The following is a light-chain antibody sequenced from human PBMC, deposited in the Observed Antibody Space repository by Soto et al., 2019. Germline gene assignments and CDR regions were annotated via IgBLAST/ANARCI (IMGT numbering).Light chain of an antibody. CDR1: SSDVGAYNF. CDR2: EVS. Sequence: QSVLTQPASVSGSPGQSISISCTGTSSDVGAYNFVSWYQQHPGKAPKLMIYEVSNRPSGVSNRFSGSKSGNTASLTISGLQAEDDADYYCSSSTSSSTLVFGSGTKVTVL. CDR3: SSSTSSSTLV. J-gene: IGLJ1*01. V-gene: IGLV2-14*01.